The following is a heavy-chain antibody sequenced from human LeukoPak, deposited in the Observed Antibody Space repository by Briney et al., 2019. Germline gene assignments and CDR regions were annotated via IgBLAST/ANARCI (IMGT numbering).Heavy chain of an antibody. D-gene: IGHD6-13*01. V-gene: IGHV3-13*01. CDR3: AATAAGLGAYPFDY. Sequence: PGGSLRLSCAASGFTFSSYDMHWVRQATGKGLEWVSAIGTAGDTYYPGSVKGRFTISRENAKNSLYLQMNSLRAGDTAVYYCAATAAGLGAYPFDYWGQGTLVTVSS. CDR1: GFTFSSYD. CDR2: IGTAGDT. J-gene: IGHJ4*02.